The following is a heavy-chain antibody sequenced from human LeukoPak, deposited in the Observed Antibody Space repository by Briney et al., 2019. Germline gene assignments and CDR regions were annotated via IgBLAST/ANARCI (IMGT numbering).Heavy chain of an antibody. CDR3: ARGLVTVTHFDY. J-gene: IGHJ4*02. D-gene: IGHD4-11*01. Sequence: GGSLRLSCAASGFTVSSNYMSWVRQAPGKGLEWVSVIYSGGGTYYADSVKGRFTISRDNSKNTLYLQMSSLRAEDTAVYYCARGLVTVTHFDYWGQGTLVTVSS. V-gene: IGHV3-66*01. CDR2: IYSGGGT. CDR1: GFTVSSNY.